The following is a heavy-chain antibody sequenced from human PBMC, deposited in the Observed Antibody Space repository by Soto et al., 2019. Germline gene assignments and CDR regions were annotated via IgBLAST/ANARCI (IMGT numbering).Heavy chain of an antibody. Sequence: SGPLSLTCTASGGSISGYYWCWILQPPGKGLEWIGYIYYSGSTNYNPSLKSRVTISVDTSKNQFSLKLSSVTAADTAVYYCARVRAGGSSIRYSGPSYFDYWGQGTLLTISS. V-gene: IGHV4-59*01. CDR2: IYYSGST. D-gene: IGHD6-13*01. J-gene: IGHJ4*02. CDR3: ARVRAGGSSIRYSGPSYFDY. CDR1: GGSISGYY.